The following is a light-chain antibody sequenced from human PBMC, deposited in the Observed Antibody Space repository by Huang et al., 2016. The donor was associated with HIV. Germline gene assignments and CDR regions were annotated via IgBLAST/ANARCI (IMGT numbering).Light chain of an antibody. Sequence: EIVMTQSPATLSVSPGERATLSCRASQSLSSNLAWYQQKPGQAPRLLSYDASTRATGIPARFSGSGSGTEFTLTIASLQSEDFAVYYCQQYNDWPPLFGPGTKVDIK. CDR2: DAS. V-gene: IGKV3-15*01. CDR1: QSLSSN. J-gene: IGKJ3*01. CDR3: QQYNDWPPL.